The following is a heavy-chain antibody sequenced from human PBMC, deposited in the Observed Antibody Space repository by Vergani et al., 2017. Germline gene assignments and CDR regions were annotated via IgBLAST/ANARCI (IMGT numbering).Heavy chain of an antibody. CDR3: ARGYFDWLPYYYFDY. Sequence: EVQLVESGGGLVQPGGSLRLSCAASGFTFSSYWMSWVRQAPGKGLEWVANIKQDGSEKYYVDSVKGRFTISRDNAKNSLYLQMNSLRAEDTAVYYCARGYFDWLPYYYFDYWGQGTLVTVSS. D-gene: IGHD3-9*01. CDR1: GFTFSSYW. J-gene: IGHJ4*02. CDR2: IKQDGSEK. V-gene: IGHV3-7*01.